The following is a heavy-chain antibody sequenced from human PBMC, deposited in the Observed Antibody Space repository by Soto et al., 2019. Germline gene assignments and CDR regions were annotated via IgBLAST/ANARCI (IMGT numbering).Heavy chain of an antibody. D-gene: IGHD2-15*01. Sequence: ASVKVSCKASGYTFTRYTMNWVRQAPGQRLEWMGWINPDNGNAKSSQKFQDRVIITRDTSASTAYMDLSSLRSEDTAAYYCARGIATGQLDPWGQGTLVTVSS. CDR1: GYTFTRYT. V-gene: IGHV1-3*01. CDR2: INPDNGNA. J-gene: IGHJ5*02. CDR3: ARGIATGQLDP.